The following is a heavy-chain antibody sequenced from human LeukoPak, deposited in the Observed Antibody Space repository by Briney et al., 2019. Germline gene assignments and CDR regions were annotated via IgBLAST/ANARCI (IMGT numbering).Heavy chain of an antibody. D-gene: IGHD3-10*01. J-gene: IGHJ4*02. CDR3: AREISGDTNFDY. Sequence: GGSLRLSCAASGFTFTNYAISWLRQAPGKGPEWVSAISGSGGNTYYADSVKGRFTISRDNSKNTLYLLMNSLRAEDTALYYCAREISGDTNFDYWGQGTLVTVSS. CDR2: ISGSGGNT. CDR1: GFTFTNYA. V-gene: IGHV3-23*01.